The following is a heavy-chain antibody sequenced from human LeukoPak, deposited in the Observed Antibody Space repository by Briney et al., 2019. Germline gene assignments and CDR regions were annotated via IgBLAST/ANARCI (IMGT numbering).Heavy chain of an antibody. V-gene: IGHV3-21*01. CDR3: ATGMGDYYDSSGYGNY. Sequence: GGSLRLSCAASGFTVSSNYMSWVRQAPGKGLEWVSSISSSSSYIYYADSVKGRFTISRDNAKNSLYLQMNSLRAEDTAVYYCATGMGDYYDSSGYGNYWGQGTLVTVSS. CDR2: ISSSSSYI. CDR1: GFTVSSNY. J-gene: IGHJ4*02. D-gene: IGHD3-22*01.